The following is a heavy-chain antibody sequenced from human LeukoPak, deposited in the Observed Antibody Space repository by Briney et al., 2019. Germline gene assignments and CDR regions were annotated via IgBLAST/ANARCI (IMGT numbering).Heavy chain of an antibody. CDR3: ARTKIEGYCSSTSCYIFDY. V-gene: IGHV1-2*02. D-gene: IGHD2-2*02. J-gene: IGHJ4*02. Sequence: ASVKVSCKASGYTFTGYYMHWVRQAPGQGLEWMGWINPNSGGTNYAQKFQGRVTMTRDTSISTAYMELSRLRSDDTAVYYYARTKIEGYCSSTSCYIFDYWGQGTLVTVSS. CDR1: GYTFTGYY. CDR2: INPNSGGT.